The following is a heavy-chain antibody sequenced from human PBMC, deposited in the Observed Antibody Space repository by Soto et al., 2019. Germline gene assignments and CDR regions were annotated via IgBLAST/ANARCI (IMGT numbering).Heavy chain of an antibody. D-gene: IGHD3-10*01. CDR1: GESFSGYI. Sequence: SETLSLTCAVYGESFSGYIWTWIRQPPGKGLEWIGSIFYSGSTYYNPSLKSRVTISVDTSKNQFSLKLYSVTAADTAVYYCARHSYYYGSTYGCWLDPWGQGTLVTVSS. J-gene: IGHJ5*02. V-gene: IGHV4-34*12. CDR3: ARHSYYYGSTYGCWLDP. CDR2: IFYSGST.